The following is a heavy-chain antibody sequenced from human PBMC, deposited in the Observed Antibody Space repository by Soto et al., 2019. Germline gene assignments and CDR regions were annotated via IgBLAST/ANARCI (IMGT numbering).Heavy chain of an antibody. Sequence: ASVKVSCKASGYTFTSYGSSWVRQAPGQGLEWMGWISAYNGNTNYAQKLQGRVTMTTDTSTSTAYMELRSLRSDDTAVYYCARDRKDYDFQHWGQSTLVTVSS. J-gene: IGHJ1*01. CDR1: GYTFTSYG. D-gene: IGHD4-17*01. V-gene: IGHV1-18*01. CDR2: ISAYNGNT. CDR3: ARDRKDYDFQH.